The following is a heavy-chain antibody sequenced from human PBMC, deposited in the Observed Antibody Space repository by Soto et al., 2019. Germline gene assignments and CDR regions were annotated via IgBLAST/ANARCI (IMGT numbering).Heavy chain of an antibody. CDR2: LHHGGST. J-gene: IGHJ4*02. CDR3: TKNSAYALDY. V-gene: IGHV4-4*02. CDR1: LYSINNNNR. D-gene: IGHD5-12*01. Sequence: SETLSLTCDVSLYSINNNNRWSWVRQPPGGGLEWIGELHHGGSTNYNPSLESRATFSVDISKNQFFLKLSSVTAADTAVYYCTKNSAYALDYWGQGTLVTVSS.